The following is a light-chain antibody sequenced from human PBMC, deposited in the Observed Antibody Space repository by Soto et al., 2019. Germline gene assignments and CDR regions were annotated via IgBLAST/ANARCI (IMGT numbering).Light chain of an antibody. CDR2: VAS. V-gene: IGKV1-33*01. Sequence: DIQMTQSPSSLSASVGDRVTIACQASQDISKYLNWSQFRPGQAPKLLIYVASNLETGVPSRFRGSGSGTHFSLTITSLQPEDVATYYCQQYDNLLALTFGGGTKVQIK. CDR1: QDISKY. J-gene: IGKJ4*01. CDR3: QQYDNLLALT.